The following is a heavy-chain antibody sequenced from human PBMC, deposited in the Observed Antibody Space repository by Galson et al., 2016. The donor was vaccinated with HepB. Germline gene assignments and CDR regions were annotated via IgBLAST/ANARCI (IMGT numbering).Heavy chain of an antibody. CDR3: AKRHEYCPPVGCSVDY. D-gene: IGHD2/OR15-2a*01. CDR1: GFTFNKYG. Sequence: SLRLSCAASGFTFNKYGMHWVRRAPGKGLEWVAADSVHGGRKWYADSVKGRFTISRDNPNNMLFLQMSSLRADDTAVYYCAKRHEYCPPVGCSVDYWGQGTLVSVSS. J-gene: IGHJ4*02. V-gene: IGHV3-30*18. CDR2: DSVHGGRK.